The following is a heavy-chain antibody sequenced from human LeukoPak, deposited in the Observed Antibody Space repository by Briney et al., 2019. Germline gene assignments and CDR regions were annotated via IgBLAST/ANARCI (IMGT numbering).Heavy chain of an antibody. CDR3: ARVKVEMATIGWLDP. CDR1: GFTFSSYS. Sequence: PGGSLRLSCAASGFTFSSYSMNWVRQAPGKGLEWVSSISSSSSYIYYADSVKGRFTISRDNAKNSLYLQMNSLRADDTAVYYCARVKVEMATIGWLDPWGQGTLVTVSS. D-gene: IGHD5-24*01. V-gene: IGHV3-21*01. J-gene: IGHJ5*02. CDR2: ISSSSSYI.